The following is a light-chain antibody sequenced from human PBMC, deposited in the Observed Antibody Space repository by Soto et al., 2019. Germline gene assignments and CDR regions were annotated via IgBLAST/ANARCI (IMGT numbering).Light chain of an antibody. V-gene: IGKV1-6*01. Sequence: AIQMTQFPSSLSASVGDRVTITCRASQGIRNDLGWYQQKPGKPPKLLIYSASSSQSEVPSRFSGSGSGTDFTLTISSLQPEDFATYYCLQDYNYPYTFGQGTKVEIK. J-gene: IGKJ2*01. CDR3: LQDYNYPYT. CDR2: SAS. CDR1: QGIRND.